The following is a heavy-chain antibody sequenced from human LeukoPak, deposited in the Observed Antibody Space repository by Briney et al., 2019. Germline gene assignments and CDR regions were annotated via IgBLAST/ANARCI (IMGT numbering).Heavy chain of an antibody. Sequence: GASVKVSCKASGGIFNNNAITWVRQAPGQGLEWMGRIIPILGIANYAQKFQGRVTITADKSTSTAYMELSSLRSEDTAVYYCAREKRGTVTTQYWGQGTLVTVSS. CDR2: IIPILGIA. CDR3: AREKRGTVTTQY. V-gene: IGHV1-69*04. CDR1: GGIFNNNA. D-gene: IGHD4-17*01. J-gene: IGHJ1*01.